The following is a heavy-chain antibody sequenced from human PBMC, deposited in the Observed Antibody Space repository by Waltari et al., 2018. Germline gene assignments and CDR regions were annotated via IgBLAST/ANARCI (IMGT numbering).Heavy chain of an antibody. J-gene: IGHJ4*02. Sequence: EVQLVESGGGLVLSGGCLRLSCAASGFTVTTYWMRWVRQAPGEGLVGGSRVNPRGNVINYADSVKGRFTISRDIAKNTLHLQMSSLRAEDTAIYYCIKDAYGPNDYWGQGAMVTVSS. V-gene: IGHV3-74*01. CDR2: VNPRGNVI. CDR1: GFTVTTYW. D-gene: IGHD3-10*01. CDR3: IKDAYGPNDY.